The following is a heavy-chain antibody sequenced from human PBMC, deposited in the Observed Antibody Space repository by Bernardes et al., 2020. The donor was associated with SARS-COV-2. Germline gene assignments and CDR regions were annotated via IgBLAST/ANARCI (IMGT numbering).Heavy chain of an antibody. CDR3: ARKPSHFDDSGYWRYGAFVI. J-gene: IGHJ3*02. V-gene: IGHV4-59*08. CDR1: GGSISSYY. D-gene: IGHD3-22*01. Sequence: SETLSLTCTVSGGSISSYYWNWIRQPPGRGLEWIWYIYYSGITNYNPSLKSRVTISIDTSKDHFSLKLSSVTAADTAVYYWARKPSHFDDSGYWRYGAFVIWGQGKMVTVSS. CDR2: IYYSGIT.